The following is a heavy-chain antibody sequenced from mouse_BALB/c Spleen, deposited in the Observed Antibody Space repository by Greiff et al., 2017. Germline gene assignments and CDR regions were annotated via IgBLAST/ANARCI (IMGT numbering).Heavy chain of an antibody. V-gene: IGHV1-9*01. D-gene: IGHD1-1*01. CDR3: ARRIGNYYYGRYYFDY. J-gene: IGHJ2*01. CDR2: ILPGSGST. Sequence: VQLQQSGAELMKPGASVKISCKATGYTFSSYWIEWVKQRPGHGLEWIGEILPGSGSTNYNEKFKGKATFTADTSSNTAYMQLSSLTSEDSAVYYCARRIGNYYYGRYYFDYWGQGTTLTVSS. CDR1: GYTFSSYW.